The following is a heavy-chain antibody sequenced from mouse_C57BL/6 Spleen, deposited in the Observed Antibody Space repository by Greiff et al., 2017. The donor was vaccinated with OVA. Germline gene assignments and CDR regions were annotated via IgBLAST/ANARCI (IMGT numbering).Heavy chain of an antibody. J-gene: IGHJ4*01. V-gene: IGHV1-69*01. D-gene: IGHD1-1*01. CDR1: GYTFTSYW. CDR2: IDPSDSYT. Sequence: QVQLQQPGAELVMPGASVKLSCKASGYTFTSYWMHWVKQRPGQGLEWIGEIDPSDSYTNYNQKFKGKSTLTVDTSSSTAYMQLSSLTSEDSAVYYCARSYYYGSSYGAMDYWGQGTSVTVSS. CDR3: ARSYYYGSSYGAMDY.